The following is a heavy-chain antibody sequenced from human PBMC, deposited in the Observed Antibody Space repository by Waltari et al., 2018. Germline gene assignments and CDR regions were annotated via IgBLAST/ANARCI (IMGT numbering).Heavy chain of an antibody. V-gene: IGHV1-18*01. CDR2: INPYNGNT. CDR3: ARYPRGIGAFDI. CDR1: GYTFTSSA. J-gene: IGHJ3*02. Sequence: QVQLVKSGAEVQKPGASVKVSCKASGYTFTSSAISWVRQAPGQGLEWMGWINPYNGNTNYAQKFQGRGTMTTDTSTSTAYMELRSLRSDDTAVYYCARYPRGIGAFDIWGQGTMVTVSS. D-gene: IGHD6-13*01.